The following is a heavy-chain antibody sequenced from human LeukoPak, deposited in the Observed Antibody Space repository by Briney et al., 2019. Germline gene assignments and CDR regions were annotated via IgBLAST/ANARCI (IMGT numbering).Heavy chain of an antibody. D-gene: IGHD1-26*01. J-gene: IGHJ4*02. V-gene: IGHV3-15*07. Sequence: GGSLRLSCAASGFTFSNAWMNWVRQAPGEGLEWVGRIKSKTDGGTTDYAAPVKGRFTISRDDSKNTLYLQMNSLKTEDTAVYYCTTDPIVGATTPVDFDYWGQGTLVTVSS. CDR2: IKSKTDGGTT. CDR1: GFTFSNAW. CDR3: TTDPIVGATTPVDFDY.